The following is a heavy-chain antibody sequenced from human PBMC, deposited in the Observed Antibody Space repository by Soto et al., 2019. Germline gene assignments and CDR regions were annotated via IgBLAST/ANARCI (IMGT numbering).Heavy chain of an antibody. Sequence: GESLKISCKGSGYSFTSYWISWVRQMPGKGLEWMGRIDPSDSYTNYSPSFQGHVTISADKSISTAYLQWSSLKASDTAMYYCARLYMATIPYYYYYGMDVWGQGTTVTVSS. CDR3: ARLYMATIPYYYYYGMDV. J-gene: IGHJ6*02. D-gene: IGHD5-12*01. CDR1: GYSFTSYW. CDR2: IDPSDSYT. V-gene: IGHV5-10-1*01.